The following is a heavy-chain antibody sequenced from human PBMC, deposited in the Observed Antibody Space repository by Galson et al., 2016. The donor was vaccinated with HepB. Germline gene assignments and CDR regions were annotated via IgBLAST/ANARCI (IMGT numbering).Heavy chain of an antibody. CDR2: TFYRSNWQN. Sequence: CAISGDSVSNNNAGWYWIRQSPSRGLECLGRTFYRSNWQNDYVESVNSRISINADTAKNEFSLHLRSVTPEDTGVYYCARSYLLGRGFGWWGPGTPVTVSS. D-gene: IGHD3-10*01. J-gene: IGHJ4*02. CDR3: ARSYLLGRGFGW. V-gene: IGHV6-1*01. CDR1: GDSVSNNNAG.